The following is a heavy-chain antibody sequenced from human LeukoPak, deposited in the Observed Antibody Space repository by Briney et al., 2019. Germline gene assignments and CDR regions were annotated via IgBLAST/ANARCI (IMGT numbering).Heavy chain of an antibody. Sequence: SQTLSLTCAVSGGSISSGGYSWSWIRQPPGKGLEWIGYIYHSGSTYYNPSLKGRVTISVDRSKNQFSLKLSSVTAADTAVYYCARLYSYGPRYFDYWGQGTLVTVSS. V-gene: IGHV4-30-2*01. D-gene: IGHD5-18*01. CDR3: ARLYSYGPRYFDY. CDR2: IYHSGST. CDR1: GGSISSGGYS. J-gene: IGHJ4*02.